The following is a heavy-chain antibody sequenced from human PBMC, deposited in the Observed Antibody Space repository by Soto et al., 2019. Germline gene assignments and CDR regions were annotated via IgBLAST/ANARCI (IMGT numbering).Heavy chain of an antibody. D-gene: IGHD5-12*01. CDR2: IIPILGIA. Sequence: QVQLVQSGAEVKKPGSSVKVSCKASGGTFSSYTISWVRQAPGQGLEWMGRIIPILGIANYAQKFQGRVTITAEKSTSTAYMELSSLRSEDTAVYYCARDIGGYSDYVREDQWGQGTLVTVSS. V-gene: IGHV1-69*02. J-gene: IGHJ4*02. CDR3: ARDIGGYSDYVREDQ. CDR1: GGTFSSYT.